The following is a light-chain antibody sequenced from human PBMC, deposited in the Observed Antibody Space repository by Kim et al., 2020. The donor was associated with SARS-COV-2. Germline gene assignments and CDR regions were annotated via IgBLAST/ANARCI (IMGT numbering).Light chain of an antibody. CDR2: RNN. Sequence: QAGLTQPPSVSKGLRQTATLTCTGNSNNVGDQGAAWLQQHQGHPPILLYHRNNNRPSGISERLSASRSGDTASLTITGLQPEDEADYYCSAWDSSLTAWVFGGGTQLTVL. CDR3: SAWDSSLTAWV. V-gene: IGLV10-54*01. J-gene: IGLJ3*02. CDR1: SNNVGDQG.